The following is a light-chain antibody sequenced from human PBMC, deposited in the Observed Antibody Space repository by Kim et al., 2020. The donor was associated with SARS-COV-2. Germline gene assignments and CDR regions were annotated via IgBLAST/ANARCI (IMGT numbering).Light chain of an antibody. CDR2: GKN. CDR3: NSRDSSGNHPVV. V-gene: IGLV3-19*01. Sequence: SSELTQDPAVSVALGQTVRITCQGDSLRSYYASWYQQTPGQAPVLVIYGKNNRPSGIPDRFSGSSSGNTASLTITGAQAEDEADYYCNSRDSSGNHPVVFGGGTQLTVL. J-gene: IGLJ2*01. CDR1: SLRSYY.